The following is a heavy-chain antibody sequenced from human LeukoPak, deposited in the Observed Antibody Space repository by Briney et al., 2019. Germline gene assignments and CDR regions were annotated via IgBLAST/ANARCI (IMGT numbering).Heavy chain of an antibody. Sequence: GESLKISCKGSGYRFSSYWIGWVRQMPGKGLKWMGIIYPRDSDTRYSPSFQGQVTISVDKSISTAYLQWSSLEASDTAMYYCASSVEVAGGRCFDYWGQGTLVTVSS. CDR3: ASSVEVAGGRCFDY. CDR1: GYRFSSYW. CDR2: IYPRDSDT. V-gene: IGHV5-51*01. J-gene: IGHJ4*02. D-gene: IGHD6-19*01.